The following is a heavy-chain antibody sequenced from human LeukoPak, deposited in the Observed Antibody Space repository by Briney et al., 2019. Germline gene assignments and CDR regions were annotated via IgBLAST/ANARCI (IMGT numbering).Heavy chain of an antibody. V-gene: IGHV1-2*02. CDR1: GYSFTDYY. CDR2: INPNSGGT. CDR3: ARTGIRGSSSKYYFDY. D-gene: IGHD6-6*01. Sequence: ASVKVSCKTSGYSFTDYYMHWVRQAPGQGLKWMGWINPNSGGTSAAQKFQGRVTMTRDTSITTVYMELSRLRSDDTAVYYCARTGIRGSSSKYYFDYWGQGTLVTVSS. J-gene: IGHJ4*02.